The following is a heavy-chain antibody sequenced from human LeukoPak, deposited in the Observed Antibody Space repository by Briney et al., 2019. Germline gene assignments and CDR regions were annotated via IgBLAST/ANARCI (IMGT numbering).Heavy chain of an antibody. J-gene: IGHJ5*02. Sequence: VASVKVSCKASGYTFTDYYMHWVRQAPGQGLEWMGWINPNSGGTNYAQKFQGRVTMTRDTSISTAYMELSRLRSDDTAVYYCARKVPNDSSGYYYRGQFDPWGQGTLVTVSS. CDR1: GYTFTDYY. V-gene: IGHV1-2*02. D-gene: IGHD3-22*01. CDR3: ARKVPNDSSGYYYRGQFDP. CDR2: INPNSGGT.